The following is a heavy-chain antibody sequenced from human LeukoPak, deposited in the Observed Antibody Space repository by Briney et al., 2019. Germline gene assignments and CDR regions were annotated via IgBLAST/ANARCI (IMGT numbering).Heavy chain of an antibody. Sequence: GGSLRLSCAASGFIFSSYTMNWVRQAPGKGLEWVSSISSSSSYIYYADSVKGRFTISRDNAKNSLYLQMNSLRAEDTAVYYCARARITIFGVVIRDAFDIWGQGTMVTVSS. V-gene: IGHV3-21*01. CDR1: GFIFSSYT. CDR3: ARARITIFGVVIRDAFDI. CDR2: ISSSSSYI. J-gene: IGHJ3*02. D-gene: IGHD3-3*01.